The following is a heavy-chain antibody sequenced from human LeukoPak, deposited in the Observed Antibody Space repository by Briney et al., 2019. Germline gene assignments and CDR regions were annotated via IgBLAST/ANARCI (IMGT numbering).Heavy chain of an antibody. D-gene: IGHD5-18*01. J-gene: IGHJ4*02. V-gene: IGHV3-53*04. CDR1: GFTFSSNY. Sequence: GGSLRLSCAASGFTFSSNYMSWVRQAPGKGLEWVSVIYSGGSTYYADSVKGRFTISRHNSKNTLYLQMNSLRAEDTAVYYCARAHRGSGYSYGYFDYWGQGTLVTVSS. CDR2: IYSGGST. CDR3: ARAHRGSGYSYGYFDY.